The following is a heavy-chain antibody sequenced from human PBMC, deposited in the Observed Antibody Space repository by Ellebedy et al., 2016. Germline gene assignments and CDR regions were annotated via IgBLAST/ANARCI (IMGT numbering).Heavy chain of an antibody. CDR1: GGTFSSYA. J-gene: IGHJ6*02. D-gene: IGHD2-2*01. CDR2: IIPIFGTA. Sequence: SVKVSCXASGGTFSSYAISWVRQAPGQGLEWMGGIIPIFGTANYAQKFQGRVTITADESTSTPYMELSSLRSEDTAVYYCARGVEYCSSTSCPPPYGMDVWGQGTTVTVSS. CDR3: ARGVEYCSSTSCPPPYGMDV. V-gene: IGHV1-69*13.